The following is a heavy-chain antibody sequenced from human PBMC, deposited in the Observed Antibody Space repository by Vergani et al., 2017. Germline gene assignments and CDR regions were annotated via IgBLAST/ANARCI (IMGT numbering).Heavy chain of an antibody. V-gene: IGHV4-34*10. D-gene: IGHD2-15*01. J-gene: IGHJ4*02. CDR3: ARDTGGGYCSGTTCYAGFYYFDY. Sequence: QVQLQESGPGLVKPSETLSLTCAVYGGSFSGYYWSWIRQPPGKGLEWIGEINHSGSTNYNPSLKSRVTISVDTSKNQFSLKLSSVTAADTAVYYCARDTGGGYCSGTTCYAGFYYFDYWGQGTLVTVSS. CDR1: GGSFSGYY. CDR2: INHSGST.